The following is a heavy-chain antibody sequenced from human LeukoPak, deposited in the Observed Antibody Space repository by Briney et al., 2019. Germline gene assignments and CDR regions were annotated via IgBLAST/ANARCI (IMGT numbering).Heavy chain of an antibody. CDR2: ITNSGSST. CDR1: GFTFTNYA. V-gene: IGHV3-23*01. J-gene: IGHJ4*02. D-gene: IGHD4-17*01. CDR3: ARREPTVTTPYQDYFDY. Sequence: GGSLGLSCAASGFTFTNYAMCWVRQAPGKGLEWVSAITNSGSSTYYADSVRGRFTISRDNSKNTLYLQINSLRAEDTAVYYCARREPTVTTPYQDYFDYWGQGTLVTVSS.